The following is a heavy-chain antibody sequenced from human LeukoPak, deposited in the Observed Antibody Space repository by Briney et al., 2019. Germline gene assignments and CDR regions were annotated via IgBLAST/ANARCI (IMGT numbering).Heavy chain of an antibody. CDR2: MNPNSGNT. CDR3: ARVKGRGYSYGFGY. J-gene: IGHJ4*02. Sequence: ASVTVSYKASGYTFTIYDINGVRQAKGQGLEGMGWMNPNSGNTGYAQKFQGRVTMSKNTSISTAYIALSSLLSEHTAVYYCARVKGRGYSYGFGYWGQGTLVTVSS. CDR1: GYTFTIYD. D-gene: IGHD5-18*01. V-gene: IGHV1-8*01.